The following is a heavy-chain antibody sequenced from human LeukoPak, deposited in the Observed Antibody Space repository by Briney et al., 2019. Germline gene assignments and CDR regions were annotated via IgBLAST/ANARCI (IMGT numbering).Heavy chain of an antibody. Sequence: VASVKVSCKASGYTFTTFGVSCVRQAPGQGLEWMGWISGYDGNTNYAQKLRGRVTMTTDTSTSTAYMDLRSLRSDDTALYYCARTVTTSSYYFDYWGQGTLVTVSS. D-gene: IGHD4-17*01. CDR2: ISGYDGNT. V-gene: IGHV1-18*01. CDR3: ARTVTTSSYYFDY. CDR1: GYTFTTFG. J-gene: IGHJ4*02.